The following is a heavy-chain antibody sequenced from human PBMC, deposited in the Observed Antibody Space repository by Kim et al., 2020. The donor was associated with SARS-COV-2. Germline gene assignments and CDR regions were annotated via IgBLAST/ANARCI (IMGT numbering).Heavy chain of an antibody. V-gene: IGHV3-73*01. CDR3: TRLYYYGMDV. CDR2: T. J-gene: IGHJ6*02. Sequence: TAYAASVKGRFTISRDDSKNTAYLQMNSLKTEDTAVYYCTRLYYYGMDVWGQGTTVTVSS.